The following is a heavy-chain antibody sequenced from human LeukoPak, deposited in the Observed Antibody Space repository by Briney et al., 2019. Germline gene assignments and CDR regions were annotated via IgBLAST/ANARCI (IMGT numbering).Heavy chain of an antibody. V-gene: IGHV4-59*01. Sequence: SETLSLTCTVSGGSISSYYWSWIRQPPGKGLEWIGYIYYSGSTNYNPSLKSRVTISVDTSKNQFSLKLSSVTAADTAVYYCARRIAVAGEFDYWGPGTLVTVSS. J-gene: IGHJ4*02. CDR1: GGSISSYY. D-gene: IGHD6-19*01. CDR3: ARRIAVAGEFDY. CDR2: IYYSGST.